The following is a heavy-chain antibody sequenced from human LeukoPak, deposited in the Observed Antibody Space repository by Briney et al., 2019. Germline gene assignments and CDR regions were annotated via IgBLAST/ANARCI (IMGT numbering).Heavy chain of an antibody. J-gene: IGHJ5*02. D-gene: IGHD5-18*01. CDR1: GYTFTGYY. CDR3: ARDIVMVTYWFDP. V-gene: IGHV1-2*02. CDR2: INPNSGGT. Sequence: GASVKVSCKASGYTFTGYYMHWVRQAPGQGLEWMGWINPNSGGTNYAQKFQGRVIMTRDTSISTAYMELSRLRSDDTAVYYCARDIVMVTYWFDPWGQGTLVTVSS.